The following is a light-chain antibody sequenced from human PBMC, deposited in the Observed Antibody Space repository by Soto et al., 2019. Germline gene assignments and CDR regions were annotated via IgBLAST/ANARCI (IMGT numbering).Light chain of an antibody. CDR3: QQYANSPPIT. CDR1: QTVSSNQ. V-gene: IGKV3-20*01. J-gene: IGKJ5*01. Sequence: EIVLTQSPGTLSLSPGEGATLSCRASQTVSSNQLAWYQQKPGQSPRLLVYAASTRAPGIPDRFSGSGSGTDFTLTISRLEPEDFAVYYLQQYANSPPITFVQGTRL. CDR2: AAS.